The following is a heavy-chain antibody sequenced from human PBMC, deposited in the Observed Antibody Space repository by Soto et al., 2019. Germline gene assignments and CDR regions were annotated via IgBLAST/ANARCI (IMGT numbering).Heavy chain of an antibody. V-gene: IGHV3-23*01. Sequence: GGSLRLSCAASGFTFSSYAMSWVRQAPGKGLEWVSAISGSGGSTYYADSVKGRFTISRDNSKNTLYLQMNSLRAEDTAVYYCAKDHGMATVILEYFQHWGQGTLVTVSS. CDR1: GFTFSSYA. CDR2: ISGSGGST. CDR3: AKDHGMATVILEYFQH. D-gene: IGHD4-17*01. J-gene: IGHJ1*01.